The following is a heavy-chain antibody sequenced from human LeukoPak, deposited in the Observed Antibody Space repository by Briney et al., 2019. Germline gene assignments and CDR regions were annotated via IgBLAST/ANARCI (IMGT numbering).Heavy chain of an antibody. Sequence: GGSLRLSCAASGFSVSTNYMSWVRQAPGKGLEWVANIKQDGSGKYYVDSVKGRFTISRDNAKNSLYLQMNSLRAEDTAVYYCARYYGAFDIWGQGTMVTVSS. D-gene: IGHD3-10*01. CDR3: ARYYGAFDI. V-gene: IGHV3-7*01. J-gene: IGHJ3*02. CDR1: GFSVSTNY. CDR2: IKQDGSGK.